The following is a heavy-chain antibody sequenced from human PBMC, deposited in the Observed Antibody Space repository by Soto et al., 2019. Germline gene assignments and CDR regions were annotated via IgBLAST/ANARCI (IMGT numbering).Heavy chain of an antibody. D-gene: IGHD3-16*02. J-gene: IGHJ1*01. CDR1: GYTFTSYD. CDR3: VRGRVMITFGVIIDIGC. Sequence: ASLKVSCKASGYTFTSYDINWVRQATGQGLEWMGWINPNTGYTDYAQKFQDRVTMTGNTSITTAYMELSSLRSEDMAVYYCVRGRVMITFGVIIDIGCWGQGSPVTVSS. V-gene: IGHV1-8*01. CDR2: INPNTGYT.